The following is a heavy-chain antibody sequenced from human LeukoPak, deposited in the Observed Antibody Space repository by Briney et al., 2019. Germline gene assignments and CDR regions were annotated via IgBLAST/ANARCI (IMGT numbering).Heavy chain of an antibody. CDR3: AREDYVGNSDYYYGMDV. V-gene: IGHV3-33*01. CDR1: GFTFSSYG. J-gene: IGHJ6*02. Sequence: GGSLRLSCAASGFTFSSYGMHWVRQAPGKGLEWVAVIWYDGSNKYYADSVKGRFTISRDNSKNTLYLQMNSLRAEVTAVYYCAREDYVGNSDYYYGMDVWGQGTTVTVSS. D-gene: IGHD4-23*01. CDR2: IWYDGSNK.